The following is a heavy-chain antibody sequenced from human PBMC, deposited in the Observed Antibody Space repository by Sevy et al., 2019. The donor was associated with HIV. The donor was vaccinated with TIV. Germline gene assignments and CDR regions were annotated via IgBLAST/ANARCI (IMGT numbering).Heavy chain of an antibody. CDR2: IYYTGST. CDR3: ARVYSGYIDQ. J-gene: IGHJ4*02. D-gene: IGHD2-15*01. Sequence: SETLSLTCAVSGYSISSGHYWGWIRQPPGKGLEWVGGIYYTGSTFYNPSLESRLTISVDTSRNQFSLRLSSVTAADTAVSYCARVYSGYIDQWGQGTLVTVSS. V-gene: IGHV4-38-2*01. CDR1: GYSISSGHY.